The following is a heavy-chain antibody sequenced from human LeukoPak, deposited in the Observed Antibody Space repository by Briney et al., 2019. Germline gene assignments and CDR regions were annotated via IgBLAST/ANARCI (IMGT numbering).Heavy chain of an antibody. CDR3: ATYAGSSSKYFQD. Sequence: KPGESLKISCKASGYSFTNYWIGWVRQMPGKGLEWMGIIYPGESDTRYSPSFQGQVTISADKSISTAYLQRSSLQASDTAMYYCATYAGSSSKYFQDWGQGTLVTVSS. J-gene: IGHJ1*01. D-gene: IGHD3-10*01. V-gene: IGHV5-51*01. CDR2: IYPGESDT. CDR1: GYSFTNYW.